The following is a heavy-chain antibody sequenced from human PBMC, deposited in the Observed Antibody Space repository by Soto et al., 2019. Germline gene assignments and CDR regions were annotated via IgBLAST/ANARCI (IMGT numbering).Heavy chain of an antibody. CDR1: GGSISKFY. CDR2: VYATGTT. J-gene: IGHJ5*02. V-gene: IGHV4-4*07. CDR3: VRDGSKSLRDWFDP. Sequence: SLTCNVSGGSISKFYWAWIRKTAGNGLEWMGRVYATGTTDYNPSLRSRVAMSVDISKKTFSLRLRSVTGADSGVYYCVRDGSKSLRDWFDPWGQGILVTVSS.